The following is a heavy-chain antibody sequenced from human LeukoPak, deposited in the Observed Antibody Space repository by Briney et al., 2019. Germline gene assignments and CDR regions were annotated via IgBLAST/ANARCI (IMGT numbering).Heavy chain of an antibody. D-gene: IGHD2-21*01. Sequence: GGSLRLSCAASGFTFSSYAMHWVRQAPGKGLEWVAVISYDGSNKYYADSVKGRFTISRDNSKNTLYLEMNSLRGEDMAVYYCAKSHVIASYVGDYWGQGTLVTVSS. CDR2: ISYDGSNK. CDR3: AKSHVIASYVGDY. J-gene: IGHJ4*02. CDR1: GFTFSSYA. V-gene: IGHV3-30-3*01.